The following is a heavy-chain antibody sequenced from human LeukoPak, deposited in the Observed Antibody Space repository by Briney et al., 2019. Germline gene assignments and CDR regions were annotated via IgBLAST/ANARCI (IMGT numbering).Heavy chain of an antibody. CDR1: GYTFSDYY. J-gene: IGHJ3*02. Sequence: ASVTVSCKASGYTFSDYYFHWVRQAPGQGLEWMGWINPNTGGTNYAQKFLGRVTMIRDTSISTVYMELSRLRSDDTAVYYCARDATQTGSSGSVIAFDIWGQGTMVTVSS. D-gene: IGHD6-19*01. CDR3: ARDATQTGSSGSVIAFDI. V-gene: IGHV1-2*02. CDR2: INPNTGGT.